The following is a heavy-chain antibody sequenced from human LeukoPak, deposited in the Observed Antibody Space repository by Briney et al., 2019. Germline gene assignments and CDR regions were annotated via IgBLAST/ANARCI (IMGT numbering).Heavy chain of an antibody. J-gene: IGHJ4*02. Sequence: ASVKASCKASGYTFTSYYMHWVRQAPGQGLEWMGIINPSGGSTSYAQKFQGRVTMTRDTSTSTVYMELSSLRSEDTAVYYCARDQNRDTAMVTGIDDYWGQGTLVTVSS. CDR2: INPSGGST. CDR3: ARDQNRDTAMVTGIDDY. D-gene: IGHD5-18*01. V-gene: IGHV1-46*01. CDR1: GYTFTSYY.